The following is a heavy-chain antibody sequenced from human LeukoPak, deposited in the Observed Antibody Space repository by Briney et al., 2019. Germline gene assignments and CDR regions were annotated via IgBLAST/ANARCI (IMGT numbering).Heavy chain of an antibody. Sequence: PGGSLRLSCAASGLTFSEYAMGWVRQVPGMGLEWVSTIGVSGGSTNYADSVRGRFTISRDNSMNTLYLQINSLRADDTAVYYCAKGRVGTNGVLEHWGQGTLVTVSS. CDR3: AKGRVGTNGVLEH. CDR1: GLTFSEYA. V-gene: IGHV3-23*01. CDR2: IGVSGGST. D-gene: IGHD1-26*01. J-gene: IGHJ1*01.